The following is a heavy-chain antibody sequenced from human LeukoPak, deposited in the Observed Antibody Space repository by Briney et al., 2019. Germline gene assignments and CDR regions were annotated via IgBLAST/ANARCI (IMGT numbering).Heavy chain of an antibody. CDR3: ARGLVKGQNFDY. Sequence: SETLSLTCTVSGYSISSGYYWGWIRQPPGKGLEWIGSIYHSGSTYYNPSLKSRVTISVDTSKNQFSLKLSSVTAADTAVYYCARGLVKGQNFDYWGQGTLVTVSS. D-gene: IGHD2-21*01. J-gene: IGHJ4*02. CDR2: IYHSGST. V-gene: IGHV4-38-2*02. CDR1: GYSISSGYY.